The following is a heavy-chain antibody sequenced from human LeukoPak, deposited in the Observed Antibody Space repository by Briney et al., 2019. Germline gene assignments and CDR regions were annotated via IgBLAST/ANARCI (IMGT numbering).Heavy chain of an antibody. J-gene: IGHJ6*02. CDR3: ARDLEPYSTSSLTGYNNYYGMDV. D-gene: IGHD6-6*01. Sequence: SETLSLTCTGSGDSMYSGSYYWSWIRQHPGKGLEWIGYTHYSGRTYYNTSLKSRATISIDTSENQFSPNLTSVTAADTAIYYCARDLEPYSTSSLTGYNNYYGMDVWGQGTMVTVSS. CDR2: THYSGRT. CDR1: GDSMYSGSYY. V-gene: IGHV4-31*03.